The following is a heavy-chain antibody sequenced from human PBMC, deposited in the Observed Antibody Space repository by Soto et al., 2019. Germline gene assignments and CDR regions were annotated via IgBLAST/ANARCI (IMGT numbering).Heavy chain of an antibody. Sequence: QVQLVQSGAEVKKPGASVKVSCKASGYTFTSYGISWVRQAPGQGLEWMGWISAYNGNTNYAQKLQSRVAMTTDTSTSTAYMELRSLRSDDTAVYYCARDVLLWFGELFQTRFTSPGIFDYWGQGTLVTVSS. V-gene: IGHV1-18*01. D-gene: IGHD3-10*01. CDR2: ISAYNGNT. CDR1: GYTFTSYG. J-gene: IGHJ4*02. CDR3: ARDVLLWFGELFQTRFTSPGIFDY.